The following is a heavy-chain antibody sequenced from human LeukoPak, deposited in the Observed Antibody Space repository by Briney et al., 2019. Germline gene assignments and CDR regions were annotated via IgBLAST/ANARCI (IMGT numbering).Heavy chain of an antibody. CDR1: GFRVSMSY. CDR2: MYSSGNT. CDR3: AKFFYGVSAGYSY. J-gene: IGHJ4*02. Sequence: GGSLRLSCIASGFRVSMSYMDWVRQAPGKGLEWVSVMYSSGNTFYSDSVKGRFTVSRDSSENTLYLQMNDLRVEDTGVYYCAKFFYGVSAGYSYWGQGIRVTVSS. D-gene: IGHD2-21*01. V-gene: IGHV3-53*01.